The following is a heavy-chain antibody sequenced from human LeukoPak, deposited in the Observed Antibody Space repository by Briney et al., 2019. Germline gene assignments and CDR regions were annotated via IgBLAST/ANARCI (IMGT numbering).Heavy chain of an antibody. CDR2: IYTSGST. D-gene: IGHD2-2*01. CDR3: ARVYCSSTSCYPDY. CDR1: GGSISTSSYY. V-gene: IGHV4-61*02. Sequence: SETLSLTCTVSGGSISTSSYYWSWIRQPAGKRLEWIGRIYTSGSTNYNPSLKSRVTISEDTSRNQFSLELHSVTAADTAVYYCARVYCSSTSCYPDYWGQGTLVTVSS. J-gene: IGHJ4*02.